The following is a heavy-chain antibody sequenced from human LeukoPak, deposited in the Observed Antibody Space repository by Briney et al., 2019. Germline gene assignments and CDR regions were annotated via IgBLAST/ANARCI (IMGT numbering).Heavy chain of an antibody. CDR3: ARVEDTAMVIVDY. CDR1: GYTLTELS. J-gene: IGHJ4*02. Sequence: ASVKVSCKVSGYTLTELSMHWVRQAPGKGLEWMGGFDPEDGETICAQKFQGRVTMTTDTSTSTAYMELRSLRSDDTAVYYCARVEDTAMVIVDYWGQGTLVTVSS. D-gene: IGHD5-18*01. V-gene: IGHV1-24*01. CDR2: FDPEDGET.